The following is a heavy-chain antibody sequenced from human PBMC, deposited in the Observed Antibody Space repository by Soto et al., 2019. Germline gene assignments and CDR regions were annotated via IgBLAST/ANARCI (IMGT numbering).Heavy chain of an antibody. CDR2: IGAYNGNR. D-gene: IGHD5-12*01. CDR3: ARVIGVASMDH. V-gene: IGHV1-18*01. Sequence: GASVKVSCKASGYNFRNYRITWLRQAPGQGLEWMGWIGAYNGNRKYLQKLQGRVTMTTDTSTNTAYMELTSLKSDDTAVYYCARVIGVASMDHWGQGTQVTVSS. CDR1: GYNFRNYR. J-gene: IGHJ4*02.